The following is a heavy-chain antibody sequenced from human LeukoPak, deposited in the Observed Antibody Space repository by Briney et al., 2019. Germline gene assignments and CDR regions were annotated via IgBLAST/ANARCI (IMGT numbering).Heavy chain of an antibody. V-gene: IGHV4-34*01. D-gene: IGHD2-2*01. CDR3: ASMPVLGGYYFDY. CDR2: INHSGST. Sequence: SETLSLTCAVYGGSFSGYYWSWIRQPPGKGLEWIGEINHSGSTNYNPSLKSRVTISVDTSKNQFSLKLSSVTAADTAVYYCASMPVLGGYYFDYWGQGTLVTVSS. CDR1: GGSFSGYY. J-gene: IGHJ4*02.